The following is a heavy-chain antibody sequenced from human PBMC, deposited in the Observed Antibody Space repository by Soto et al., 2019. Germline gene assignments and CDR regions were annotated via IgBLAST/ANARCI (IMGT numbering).Heavy chain of an antibody. CDR3: ASGFYGGKRGGSVYYFDY. CDR2: IYSSETS. D-gene: IGHD3-22*01. V-gene: IGHV4-30-2*01. Sequence: QLQLQESGSGLVKPSQTLSLTCAVSGGSLTGGYSWTWIRQPPGKGLEWIGYIYSSETSHYNPSLKSRVTISLDRSKNQSSLKRSSVTATDTAVYYCASGFYGGKRGGSVYYFDYWGQGTLVTVPS. CDR1: GGSLTGGYS. J-gene: IGHJ4*02.